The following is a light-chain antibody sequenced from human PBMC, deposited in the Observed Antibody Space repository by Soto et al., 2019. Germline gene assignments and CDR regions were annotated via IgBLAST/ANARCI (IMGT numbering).Light chain of an antibody. CDR1: QSIGDS. V-gene: IGKV1-5*01. Sequence: DIQMTQSPSTLSASVGDRVTINCRASQSIGDSLAWYQQKPGKAPYLLISDVSSLERGVPSRFSGSGSGTEFTLTISSMQPDDFATFYCQQYNGYSRTFGQGTKVDI. J-gene: IGKJ1*01. CDR2: DVS. CDR3: QQYNGYSRT.